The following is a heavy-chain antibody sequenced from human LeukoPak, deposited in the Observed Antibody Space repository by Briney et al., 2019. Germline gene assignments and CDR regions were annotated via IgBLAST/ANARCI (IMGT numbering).Heavy chain of an antibody. V-gene: IGHV4-34*01. J-gene: IGHJ6*02. CDR1: GGSFSGYY. Sequence: PSETLSLTCAVYGGSFSGYYWSWTRQPPGKGLEWIGEINHSGSTNYNPSLKSRVTISVDTSKNQFSLKLSSVTAADTAVYYCARGTITHYDILTGYYNVRRLYYGMDVWGQGTTVTVSS. D-gene: IGHD3-9*01. CDR2: INHSGST. CDR3: ARGTITHYDILTGYYNVRRLYYGMDV.